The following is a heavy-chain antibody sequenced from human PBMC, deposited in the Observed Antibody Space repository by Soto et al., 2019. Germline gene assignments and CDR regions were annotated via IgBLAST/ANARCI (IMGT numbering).Heavy chain of an antibody. CDR2: IWYDGSNK. Sequence: QVQLVESGGGVVQPGRSLRLSCAASGFTFSSYGMHWVRQAPGKGLEWVAVIWYDGSNKYYADSVKGRFTISRDNSKNTLYLQMNSLRAEDTAVYYCARYTNSGPGRGYYYYYGMDVWGQGTTVTVSS. CDR1: GFTFSSYG. D-gene: IGHD1-26*01. V-gene: IGHV3-33*01. CDR3: ARYTNSGPGRGYYYYYGMDV. J-gene: IGHJ6*02.